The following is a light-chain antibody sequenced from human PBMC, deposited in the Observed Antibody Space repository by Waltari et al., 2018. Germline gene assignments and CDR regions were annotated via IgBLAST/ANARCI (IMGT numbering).Light chain of an antibody. V-gene: IGLV4-69*01. J-gene: IGLJ3*02. CDR1: RGHSTNI. Sequence: QLVLTQSPSASASLGASVTLPCTLSRGHSTNIIAWLQQHPEKGPRYLMNVNSDGSHNKGVGIPDRFSGSSSGAERYLTISSLQSEDEADYYCQTGGHGTWVFGGGTRLTVL. CDR2: VNSDGSH. CDR3: QTGGHGTWV.